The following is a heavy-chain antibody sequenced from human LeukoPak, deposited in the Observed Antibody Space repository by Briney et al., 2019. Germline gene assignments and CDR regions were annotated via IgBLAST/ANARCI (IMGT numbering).Heavy chain of an antibody. V-gene: IGHV1-2*02. CDR3: AGAVYYDFWSGYLACYFDY. CDR1: GYTFNGYY. CDR2: INPNSGGT. J-gene: IGHJ4*02. D-gene: IGHD3-3*01. Sequence: SSVHVSCKPSGYTFNGYYMHWVRQAPGQGLAWMGWINPNSGGTNYAQKFQGRVTMTRGTSISTAHMEVSRLSSDSTAVYYCAGAVYYDFWSGYLACYFDYWGQGTLVTVSS.